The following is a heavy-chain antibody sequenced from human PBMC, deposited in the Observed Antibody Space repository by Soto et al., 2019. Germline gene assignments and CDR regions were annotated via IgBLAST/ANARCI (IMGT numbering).Heavy chain of an antibody. D-gene: IGHD2-15*01. CDR1: GYLFTDYS. Sequence: ASVKVSCKASGYLFTDYSMHWVRLAPGQGLEWMGVVNTSGGSTKYAQNFQGRGTMTRDMSITTVYMELNNLSPDDTAVYYCGRGRSGQLVVFYWGQGTPVTVSS. J-gene: IGHJ4*02. V-gene: IGHV1-46*01. CDR2: VNTSGGST. CDR3: GRGRSGQLVVFY.